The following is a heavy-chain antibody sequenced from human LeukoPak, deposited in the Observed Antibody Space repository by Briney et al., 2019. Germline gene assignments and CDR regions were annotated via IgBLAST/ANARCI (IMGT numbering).Heavy chain of an antibody. CDR1: GFTLNDHY. V-gene: IGHV3-72*01. CDR3: GRDTATALDY. CDR2: IKNKRGSYTA. Sequence: GGSLRLSCAASGFTLNDHYMDWVRQAPGRGLEWVGRIKNKRGSYTADYAASVKGRFTISRDDSQNSLYLQMNSLKTEDTAVYYCGRDTATALDYWGQGTLVTVSS. J-gene: IGHJ4*02. D-gene: IGHD2-21*02.